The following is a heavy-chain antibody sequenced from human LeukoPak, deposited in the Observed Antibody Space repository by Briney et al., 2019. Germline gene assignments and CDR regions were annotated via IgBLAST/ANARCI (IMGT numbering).Heavy chain of an antibody. CDR2: ISGTFTYI. Sequence: GGSLRLSCAASGFSFSSYTMNWVRQAPGKGLEWVSSISGTFTYIYYADSVKGRFTISRDNAKNSLYLQMNSLRAEDTAVYYCARALRITIFGVAKYGMDVWGQGTTVTVSS. V-gene: IGHV3-21*04. D-gene: IGHD3-3*01. J-gene: IGHJ6*02. CDR1: GFSFSSYT. CDR3: ARALRITIFGVAKYGMDV.